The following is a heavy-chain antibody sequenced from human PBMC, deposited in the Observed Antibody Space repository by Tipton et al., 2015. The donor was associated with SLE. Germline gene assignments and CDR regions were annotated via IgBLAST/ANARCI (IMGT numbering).Heavy chain of an antibody. J-gene: IGHJ4*02. CDR1: GFNSRSYA. CDR2: IYSAGST. CDR3: AKDTDFDC. Sequence: SLRLSCEASGFNSRSYAMNWVRQAPGKGLEWVSLIYSAGSTSYADSVKGRFTVSRDTSKNTLYLQMNSLRAEDTAVYYCAKDTDFDCWGQGSLVTVSS. V-gene: IGHV3-23*03.